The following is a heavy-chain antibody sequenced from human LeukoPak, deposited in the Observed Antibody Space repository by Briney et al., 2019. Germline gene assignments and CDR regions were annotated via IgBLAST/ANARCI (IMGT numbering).Heavy chain of an antibody. CDR3: ARYGLVGATPIGY. D-gene: IGHD1-26*01. J-gene: IGHJ4*02. CDR2: INAGNGKT. V-gene: IGHV1-3*01. CDR1: GFTFTNYA. Sequence: ASVKVSCKASGFTFTNYAIQWVRQAPGQRLEWMGWINAGNGKTKYSQKFQGRVTITRDTSANTAYMELSSLRSEDTAVYYCARYGLVGATPIGYWGQGTLVTVSS.